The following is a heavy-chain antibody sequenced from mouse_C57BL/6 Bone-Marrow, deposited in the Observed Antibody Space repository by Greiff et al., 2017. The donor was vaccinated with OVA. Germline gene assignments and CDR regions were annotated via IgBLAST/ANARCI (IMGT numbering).Heavy chain of an antibody. CDR2: IWTCRGT. J-gene: IGHJ1*03. Sequence: QVQLQQSGPGLVAPSQSLSITCTVSGFSLTSYAISWVRQPPGKGLEWLGVIWTCRGTNYNSALKSRLSISKDNSKSQVFLKMNNLQTDDTARYYCGSNDYGSSYWYFDVWGTGTTDTVSS. CDR1: GFSLTSYA. V-gene: IGHV2-9-1*01. CDR3: GSNDYGSSYWYFDV. D-gene: IGHD1-1*01.